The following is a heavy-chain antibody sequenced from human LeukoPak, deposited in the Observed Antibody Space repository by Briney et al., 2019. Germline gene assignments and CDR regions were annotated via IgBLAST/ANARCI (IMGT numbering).Heavy chain of an antibody. V-gene: IGHV3-23*01. J-gene: IGHJ3*02. Sequence: PGGSLRLSCAASGFTFSSYAMSWVRQAPGKGLEWVSAISGSGGSTYYADSVKGRFTISRDNSKNTMYLQMNSLRAEDTAVYYCAKTRNYVSDAFDIWGQGTMVTVSS. D-gene: IGHD1-7*01. CDR3: AKTRNYVSDAFDI. CDR1: GFTFSSYA. CDR2: ISGSGGST.